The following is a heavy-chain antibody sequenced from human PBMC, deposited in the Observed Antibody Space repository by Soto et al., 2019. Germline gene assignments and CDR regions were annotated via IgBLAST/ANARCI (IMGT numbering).Heavy chain of an antibody. J-gene: IGHJ6*02. D-gene: IGHD3-10*01. Sequence: VGSLRLSCAASGFTVSSNYMSWVRQAPGKGLEWVSVIYSGGSTYYADSVKGRFTISRDNSKNTLYLQMNSLRAEDTAVYYCAIGSYGSYYYGMDVWGQGTTVTVFS. CDR1: GFTVSSNY. V-gene: IGHV3-53*01. CDR3: AIGSYGSYYYGMDV. CDR2: IYSGGST.